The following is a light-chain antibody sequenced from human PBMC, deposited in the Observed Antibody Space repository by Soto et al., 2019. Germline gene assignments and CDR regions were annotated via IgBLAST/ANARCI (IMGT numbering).Light chain of an antibody. CDR1: SSNIGNNY. J-gene: IGLJ7*01. CDR2: DNN. V-gene: IGLV1-51*01. CDR3: ATWDGSLPAEV. Sequence: QSALTQPPSVSAAPGQKVTISCSGSSSNIGNNYVSWYQQLPGTAPKLLIYDNNKRPSGITDRFSGSKSGTSGTLDITGLQTGDEADYYCATWDGSLPAEVFGGGTQLTVL.